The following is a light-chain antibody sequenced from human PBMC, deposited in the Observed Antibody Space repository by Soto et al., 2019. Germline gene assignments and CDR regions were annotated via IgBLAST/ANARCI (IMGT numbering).Light chain of an antibody. J-gene: IGLJ1*01. CDR1: SSDVGSYNL. Sequence: QSALTQPASVSGSPGQSITISCTGTSSDVGSYNLVSWYQQHPGKALKLMIYEGSKRPSGVSNRFSGSKSVNTASLTISGLXAEDEADYYCCSYAGSSTYYFFGTGTKVTVL. V-gene: IGLV2-23*01. CDR3: CSYAGSSTYYF. CDR2: EGS.